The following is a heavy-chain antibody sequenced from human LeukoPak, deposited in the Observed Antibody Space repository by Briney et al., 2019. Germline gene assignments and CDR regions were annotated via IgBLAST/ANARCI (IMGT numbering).Heavy chain of an antibody. Sequence: GGSLRLSCAASGFTVSSNYMSWVRQAPGKGLEWVSVIYSGGSTYYADSVKGRFTISRDNAKNSLYLQMNSLRAEDTAVYYCASDRLLWFGELSRYYYGMDVWGKGTTVTVSS. D-gene: IGHD3-10*01. CDR2: IYSGGST. J-gene: IGHJ6*04. CDR3: ASDRLLWFGELSRYYYGMDV. CDR1: GFTVSSNY. V-gene: IGHV3-66*01.